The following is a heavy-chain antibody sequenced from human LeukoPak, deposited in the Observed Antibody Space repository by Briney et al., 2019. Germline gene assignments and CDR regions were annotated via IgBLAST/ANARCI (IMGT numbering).Heavy chain of an antibody. V-gene: IGHV3-20*04. D-gene: IGHD5-18*01. J-gene: IGHJ3*02. CDR3: ARIGYSYGDDAFDI. Sequence: PGGSLRLSCAASGFTFDDYGMSWVRQAPGKGLEWVSGINWNGGSTGYADSVKGRFTISRDNAKNSLYQQMNSLRAEDTALYYCARIGYSYGDDAFDIWGQGTMVTVSS. CDR2: INWNGGST. CDR1: GFTFDDYG.